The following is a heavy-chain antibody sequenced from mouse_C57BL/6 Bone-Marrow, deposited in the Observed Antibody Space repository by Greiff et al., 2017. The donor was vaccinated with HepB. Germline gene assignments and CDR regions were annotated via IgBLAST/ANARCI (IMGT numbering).Heavy chain of an antibody. CDR2: IDPSDSYT. Sequence: QVQLQQPGAELVKPGASVKLSCKASGYTFTSYWMQWVKQRPGQGLEWIGEIDPSDSYTNYNQKFKGKATLTVDRSSSTAYMQLSSLPSEDSAVYYCARPSSGPFAYWGQGTLVTVSA. CDR1: GYTFTSYW. CDR3: ARPSSGPFAY. V-gene: IGHV1-50*01. D-gene: IGHD3-2*02. J-gene: IGHJ3*01.